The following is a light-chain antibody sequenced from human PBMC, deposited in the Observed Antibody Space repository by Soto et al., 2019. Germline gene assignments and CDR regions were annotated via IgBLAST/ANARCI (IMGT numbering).Light chain of an antibody. CDR2: GNN. Sequence: QSALTQPPSAYGTPGQRGTISYSGSGSSIGTNTVNWYRQLPGTAPKLLIYGNNQRPSGVPDRFSGSRSGTSASLAISGLQSEDEAEYYCAAWDGSLNNVLFGGGTKVTVL. V-gene: IGLV1-44*01. CDR3: AAWDGSLNNVL. CDR1: GSSIGTNT. J-gene: IGLJ2*01.